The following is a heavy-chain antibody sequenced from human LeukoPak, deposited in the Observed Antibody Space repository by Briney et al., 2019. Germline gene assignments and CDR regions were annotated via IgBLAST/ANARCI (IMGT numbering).Heavy chain of an antibody. CDR1: GFTFSIYA. V-gene: IGHV3-64*01. Sequence: GGSLRLSCAASGFTFSIYAMHWVRQAPGKGLEYASAITSNGGSAYYANSVKGRFTISRDNSKNTLYLQMGSLRAEDMAVYYCAREYCDSTTCYKTIDYWGQGTLVTVSS. CDR2: ITSNGGSA. D-gene: IGHD2-2*02. CDR3: AREYCDSTTCYKTIDY. J-gene: IGHJ4*02.